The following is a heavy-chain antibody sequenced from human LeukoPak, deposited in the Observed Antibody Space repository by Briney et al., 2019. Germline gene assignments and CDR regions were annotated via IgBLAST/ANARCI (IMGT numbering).Heavy chain of an antibody. CDR3: ARERQDTILHSGAFDI. V-gene: IGHV3-30-3*01. CDR1: GFTFSTYF. J-gene: IGHJ3*02. D-gene: IGHD2-21*01. Sequence: GGSLRLSCAASGFTFSTYFMHWVRQAPGKGLEWVADIASGGSNTFYVESVKGRFTISRDNSKNSMYLQMNSLRAEDTAVYFCARERQDTILHSGAFDIWGQGTMVTVSS. CDR2: IASGGSNT.